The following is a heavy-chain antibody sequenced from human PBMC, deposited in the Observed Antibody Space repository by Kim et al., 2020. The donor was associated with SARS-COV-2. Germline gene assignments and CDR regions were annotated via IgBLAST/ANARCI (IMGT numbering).Heavy chain of an antibody. CDR3: AREGGTTVVTPGHY. CDR2: ISAYNGNT. J-gene: IGHJ4*02. Sequence: ASVKVSCKASGYTFTSYGISWVRQAPGQGLEGMGWISAYNGNTNYAQKLQGRVTMTTDTSTSTAYMELRSLRSDDTAVYYCAREGGTTVVTPGHYWGQGTLVTVSS. CDR1: GYTFTSYG. V-gene: IGHV1-18*04. D-gene: IGHD4-17*01.